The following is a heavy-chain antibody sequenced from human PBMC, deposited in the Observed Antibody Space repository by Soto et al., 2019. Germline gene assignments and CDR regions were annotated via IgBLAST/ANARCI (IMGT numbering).Heavy chain of an antibody. D-gene: IGHD4-17*01. Sequence: PGESLKISCKGSGYSFTSYWISWVRQMPGKGLEWMGRIDPSDSYTNYSPSFQGHVTISADKSISTAYLQWSSLKASDTAMYYCASLLTTVTTDYYYSMDVWGQGTTVTVSS. CDR3: ASLLTTVTTDYYYSMDV. CDR2: IDPSDSYT. V-gene: IGHV5-10-1*01. J-gene: IGHJ6*02. CDR1: GYSFTSYW.